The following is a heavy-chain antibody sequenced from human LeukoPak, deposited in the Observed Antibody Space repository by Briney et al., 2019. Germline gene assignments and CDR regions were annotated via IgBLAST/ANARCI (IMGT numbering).Heavy chain of an antibody. Sequence: GGSLRLSCAASGFTFSGSAMHWVRQASGKGLEWVGRIRSKADSYATAYAASVKGRFTISRDDSKNTAYLQMNSLKTEDTAVYYCTIYGYSYGYGYWGQGTLVTVSS. CDR3: TIYGYSYGYGY. CDR2: IRSKADSYAT. CDR1: GFTFSGSA. V-gene: IGHV3-73*01. D-gene: IGHD5-18*01. J-gene: IGHJ4*02.